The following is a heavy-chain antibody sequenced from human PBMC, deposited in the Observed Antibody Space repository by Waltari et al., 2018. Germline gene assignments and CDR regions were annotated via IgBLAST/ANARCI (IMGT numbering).Heavy chain of an antibody. V-gene: IGHV4-34*01. CDR2: INHSGST. D-gene: IGHD4-17*01. CDR1: GGSFSGYY. Sequence: QGQLQQWGAGLLKPSETLSLTCAVYGGSFSGYYWSWIRQPPGKGLEWIGEINHSGSTNYNPSLKSRVTISVDTSKNQFSLKLSSVTAADTAVYYCARHYRPVKTTVTRKAGAFDIWGQGTMVTVSS. J-gene: IGHJ3*02. CDR3: ARHYRPVKTTVTRKAGAFDI.